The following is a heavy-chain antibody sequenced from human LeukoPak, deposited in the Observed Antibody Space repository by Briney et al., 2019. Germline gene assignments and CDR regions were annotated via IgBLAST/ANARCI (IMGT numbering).Heavy chain of an antibody. J-gene: IGHJ6*03. Sequence: PSETLSLTCTVSGGSISSSSYYWGWIRPPPGKGLEWIGSIYYSGSTYYNPSLKSRVTISVDTFKNQFSLKLSSVTAADTAVYYCARGLRGIAARRDYYYYMDVWGKGTTVTVSS. V-gene: IGHV4-39*07. CDR2: IYYSGST. CDR3: ARGLRGIAARRDYYYYMDV. D-gene: IGHD6-6*01. CDR1: GGSISSSSYY.